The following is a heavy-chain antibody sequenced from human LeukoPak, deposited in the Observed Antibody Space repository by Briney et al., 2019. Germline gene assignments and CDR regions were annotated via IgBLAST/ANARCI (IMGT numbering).Heavy chain of an antibody. D-gene: IGHD2-2*02. V-gene: IGHV1-69*01. Sequence: SVKVSCKASGGTFSSYAISWVRQAPGQGLEWMGGIIPIFGTANYAQKFQGRVTITADESTSTAYMELSSLRSEDPAVYYCARSHCSSTSCYRAFDIWGQGTMVTVSS. CDR3: ARSHCSSTSCYRAFDI. J-gene: IGHJ3*02. CDR2: IIPIFGTA. CDR1: GGTFSSYA.